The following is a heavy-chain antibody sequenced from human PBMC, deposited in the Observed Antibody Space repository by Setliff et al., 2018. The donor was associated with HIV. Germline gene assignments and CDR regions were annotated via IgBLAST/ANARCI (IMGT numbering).Heavy chain of an antibody. CDR3: ARAAVAGPWRKLDY. V-gene: IGHV1-18*01. D-gene: IGHD6-19*01. CDR2: ISAYNGNT. J-gene: IGHJ4*02. Sequence: ASVKVSCKASGYTFTSFGISWVRQAPGQGLEWMGRISAYNGNTDHAQRLQGRVTMTTDTSMRTAYMELRSLRSDDTAVYYCARAAVAGPWRKLDYWGQGTLVTVSS. CDR1: GYTFTSFG.